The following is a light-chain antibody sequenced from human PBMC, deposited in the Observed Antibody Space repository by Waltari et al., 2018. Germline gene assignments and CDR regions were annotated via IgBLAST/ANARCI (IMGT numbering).Light chain of an antibody. V-gene: IGKV2-30*02. J-gene: IGKJ2*01. CDR2: KVS. CDR3: LQSSQWPYA. CDR1: QSLVQSDGNTF. Sequence: DVVMTQSPLSLAVTLGQPASISCWSSQSLVQSDGNTFLNWFHQRPGQSPRRLIYKVSNRESGGPDRFSGSGSGTDFTLKISRVEAEDVGIYYCLQSSQWPYAFGQGTKLEIK.